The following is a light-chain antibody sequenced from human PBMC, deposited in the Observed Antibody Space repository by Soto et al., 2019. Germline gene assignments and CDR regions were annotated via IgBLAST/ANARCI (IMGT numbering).Light chain of an antibody. V-gene: IGLV1-51*01. CDR3: GTWDSSLSANVV. CDR1: SSKIGNNY. CDR2: DNN. Sequence: QSVLTQPPSVSAAPGQKVIISCSGSSSKIGNNYVSWYQQLPGTAPKLLIYDNNKRPSGIPDRFSGSKTGTSATLAITGLQTGDEADYYCGTWDSSLSANVVFGTGTKVTVL. J-gene: IGLJ1*01.